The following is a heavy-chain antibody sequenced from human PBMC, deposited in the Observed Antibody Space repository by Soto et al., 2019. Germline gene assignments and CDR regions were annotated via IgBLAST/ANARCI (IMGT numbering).Heavy chain of an antibody. Sequence: VHLVESGGGLVQPGGSLRLSCAASGFTVSSKYMSWVRQAPGKGLEWVSLIQSGGPTYYADSVKGRFTISRDTSETTLHLQMDSLRAEDTDLYYCARDNVLCDGGRCYGVPLDGWGKGTTVTVPS. CDR1: GFTVSSKY. V-gene: IGHV3-66*01. CDR3: ARDNVLCDGGRCYGVPLDG. J-gene: IGHJ6*04. CDR2: IQSGGPT. D-gene: IGHD2-15*01.